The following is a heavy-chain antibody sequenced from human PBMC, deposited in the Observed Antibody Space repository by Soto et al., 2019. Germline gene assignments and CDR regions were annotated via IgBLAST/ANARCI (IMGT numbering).Heavy chain of an antibody. CDR1: GFTFSSYG. CDR2: ISYDGSNK. J-gene: IGHJ6*02. D-gene: IGHD3-10*01. Sequence: SGGSLRLSCAASGFTFSSYGMHWVRQAPGKGLEWVAVISYDGSNKYYADSVKGRFTISRDNSKNTLYLQMNSLRAEDTAVYYCAKCISGANGDYVSGYYYGMDVWGQGTTVTVSS. CDR3: AKCISGANGDYVSGYYYGMDV. V-gene: IGHV3-30*18.